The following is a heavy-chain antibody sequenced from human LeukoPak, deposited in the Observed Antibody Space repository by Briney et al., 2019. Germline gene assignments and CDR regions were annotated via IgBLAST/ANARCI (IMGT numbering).Heavy chain of an antibody. J-gene: IGHJ4*02. CDR2: MNPNNGNT. CDR1: GFTFTSYD. D-gene: IGHD3-22*01. CDR3: ARDATYYYDSSGHYFDY. Sequence: ASVKVSCKASGFTFTSYDINWVRQASGQGLEWMGWMNPNNGNTGYAQKFQGRVTMTRDTSISTAYMELRGLRSDDTAVYYCARDATYYYDSSGHYFDYWGQGTLVTVSS. V-gene: IGHV1-8*01.